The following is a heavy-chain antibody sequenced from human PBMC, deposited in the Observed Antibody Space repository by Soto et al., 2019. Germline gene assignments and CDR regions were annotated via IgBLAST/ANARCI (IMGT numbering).Heavy chain of an antibody. Sequence: GGSLRLSCAASGFTFSSYGMHWVRQAPGKGLEWVAVIWYDGSNKYYADSVKGRFTISRDNSKNTLYLQMNSLRAEDTAVYYCARDLGPPDSSGWNHFDYWGQGTLVTVSS. D-gene: IGHD6-19*01. CDR2: IWYDGSNK. CDR3: ARDLGPPDSSGWNHFDY. CDR1: GFTFSSYG. V-gene: IGHV3-33*01. J-gene: IGHJ4*02.